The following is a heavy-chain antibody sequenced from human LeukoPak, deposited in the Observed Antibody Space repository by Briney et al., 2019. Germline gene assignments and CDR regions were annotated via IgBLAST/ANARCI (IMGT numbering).Heavy chain of an antibody. V-gene: IGHV4-34*01. CDR1: GGSFSGYY. J-gene: IGHJ5*02. CDR3: AKGAGGFSYYNWFDP. CDR2: IYYSGST. Sequence: SETLSLTCAVYGGSFSGYYWSWIRQPPGKGLEWIASIYYSGSTYYNPSLKSRVTISVDTSKNQFSLKLASVTAADTAIYYCAKGAGGFSYYNWFDPWGQGTLVTVSS. D-gene: IGHD5-18*01.